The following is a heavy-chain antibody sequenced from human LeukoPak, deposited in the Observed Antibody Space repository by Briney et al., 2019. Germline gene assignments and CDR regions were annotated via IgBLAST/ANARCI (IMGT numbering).Heavy chain of an antibody. CDR2: ISYDGSNK. Sequence: PGRSLRLSCAASGFTFSSYAMHWVRQAPGKGLEWVAVISYDGSNKYYADSVKGRFTISRDNSKNTLYLQMNSLRAEDTAVYYCASEGTPHIWFGELLYWGQGTLVTVSS. J-gene: IGHJ4*02. D-gene: IGHD3-10*01. CDR3: ASEGTPHIWFGELLY. V-gene: IGHV3-30-3*01. CDR1: GFTFSSYA.